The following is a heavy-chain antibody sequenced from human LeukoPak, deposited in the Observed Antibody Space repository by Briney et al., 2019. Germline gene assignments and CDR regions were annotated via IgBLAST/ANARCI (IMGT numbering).Heavy chain of an antibody. CDR1: GFIFSNAW. CDR3: TTERVSLIRRVIRHASLDY. D-gene: IGHD3-10*01. CDR2: IKSKTDGGTT. Sequence: GGSLRLSWAAYGFIFSNAWMTGVRQAPGNGLEWVGRIKSKTDGGTTDSVAPVKGRFSISRDDSENTLYLQMNSLKTEDTAVYFCTTERVSLIRRVIRHASLDYWGQGTLVTVSS. V-gene: IGHV3-15*01. J-gene: IGHJ4*02.